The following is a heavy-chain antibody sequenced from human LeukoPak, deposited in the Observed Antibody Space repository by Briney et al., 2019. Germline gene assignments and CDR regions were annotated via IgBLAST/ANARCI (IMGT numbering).Heavy chain of an antibody. CDR1: GFTFSSYA. CDR2: IKSKADGETL. V-gene: IGHV3-15*07. J-gene: IGHJ4*02. D-gene: IGHD1-20*01. CDR3: STLTSRGLSDS. Sequence: GGSLRLSCAASGFTFSSYAMHWVRQAPGKGLEWVGRIKSKADGETLDYAAPVKGRFTFSSDDSKNMLYLQMNSLKSEDTAVYYCSTLTSRGLSDSWGQGTLVTVSS.